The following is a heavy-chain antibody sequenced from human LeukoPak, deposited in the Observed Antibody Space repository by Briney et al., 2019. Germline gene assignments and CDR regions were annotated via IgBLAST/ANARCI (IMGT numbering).Heavy chain of an antibody. D-gene: IGHD2-15*01. V-gene: IGHV1-69*13. CDR2: IIPIFGTA. CDR1: GGTFSSYA. J-gene: IGHJ4*02. CDR3: ARGAGGYCSGGSCYGPFDY. Sequence: SVKVSCKASGGTFSSYAISWVRQAPGQGLEWMGGIIPIFGTANCAQKFQGRVTITADESTSTAYMELSSLRSEDTAVYYCARGAGGYCSGGSCYGPFDYWGQGTLVTVSS.